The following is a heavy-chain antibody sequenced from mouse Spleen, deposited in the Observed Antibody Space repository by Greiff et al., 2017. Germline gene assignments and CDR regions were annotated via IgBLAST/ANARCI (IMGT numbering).Heavy chain of an antibody. V-gene: IGHV2-6-1*01. D-gene: IGHD2-3*01. CDR3: ARHGGLLPFYYAMDY. Sequence: QVQLKETGPGLVAPSQSLSITCTVSGFSLTSYGVHWVRQPPGKGLEWLVVIWSDGSTNYNSALKSRLSISKDNSKSQVFLKMNSLQTDDTAMYYCARHGGLLPFYYAMDYWGQGTSVTVSS. CDR2: IWSDGST. CDR1: GFSLTSYG. J-gene: IGHJ4*01.